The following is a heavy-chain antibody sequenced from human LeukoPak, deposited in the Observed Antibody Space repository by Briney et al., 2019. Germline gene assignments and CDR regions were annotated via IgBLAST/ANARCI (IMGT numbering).Heavy chain of an antibody. CDR1: GGSISSGGYY. CDR2: IYHSGST. D-gene: IGHD3-22*01. Sequence: SETLSLTCTVSGGSISSGGYYWSWIRQPPGKGLEWIGYIYHSGSTYYNPSLKSRVTISVDRSKNQFSLKLSSVTAADTAVYYCARARGKHYYDSSGYDYWGQGTLVTVSS. CDR3: ARARGKHYYDSSGYDY. J-gene: IGHJ4*02. V-gene: IGHV4-30-2*01.